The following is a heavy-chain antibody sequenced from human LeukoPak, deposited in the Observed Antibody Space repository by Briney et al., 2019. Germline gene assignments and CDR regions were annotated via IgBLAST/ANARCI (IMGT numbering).Heavy chain of an antibody. CDR3: ARDRGAMVRGAPPGDY. J-gene: IGHJ4*02. D-gene: IGHD3-10*01. CDR1: GYTFTGYY. Sequence: ASVKVSCKASGYTFTGYYMHWVRQAPGQGLEWMGWINPNSGGTNYAQKFQGWVTMTRDTSISTAYMELSSLRSADTAFYYCARDRGAMVRGAPPGDYWGQGTLVTVSS. V-gene: IGHV1-2*04. CDR2: INPNSGGT.